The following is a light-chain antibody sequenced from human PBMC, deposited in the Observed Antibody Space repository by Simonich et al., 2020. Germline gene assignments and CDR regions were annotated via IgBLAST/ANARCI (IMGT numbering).Light chain of an antibody. Sequence: QSALTQPRSVSGSPGQSVTISCTGTSSDVGGYNYVSWYQQHPGKAPKLMIYDVRKRPSGVRGRFSGSKSGNTASLTISGLQAEDEADYYCCSYAGSSTVFGGGTKLTVL. CDR2: DVR. J-gene: IGLJ3*02. V-gene: IGLV2-11*01. CDR3: CSYAGSSTV. CDR1: SSDVGGYNY.